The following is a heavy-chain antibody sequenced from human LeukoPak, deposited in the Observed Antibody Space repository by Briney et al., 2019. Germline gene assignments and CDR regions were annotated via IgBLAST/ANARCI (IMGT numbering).Heavy chain of an antibody. J-gene: IGHJ4*02. CDR2: IYYSGST. CDR3: ARGSYSSGCYIWYVLDY. Sequence: SETLSLTCTVSGGSINSYYWSWIRQPSGKGLEWIGYIYYSGSTNYNPSLKSRVTISVDTSKNQFSLKLSSVTAADTAVYYCARGSYSSGCYIWYVLDYWGQGTLVTVSS. V-gene: IGHV4-59*01. CDR1: GGSINSYY. D-gene: IGHD6-19*01.